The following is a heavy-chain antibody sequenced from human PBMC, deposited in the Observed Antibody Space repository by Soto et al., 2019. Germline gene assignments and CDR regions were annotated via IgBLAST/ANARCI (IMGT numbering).Heavy chain of an antibody. CDR3: AIDNYGPLDY. J-gene: IGHJ4*02. D-gene: IGHD3-16*01. CDR2: VDPRSGDR. CDR1: GYTFTALY. Sequence: QVQLVQSGAELKKPGASVRVSCKPSGYTFTALYIHWVRQAPGQGLEWMGWVDPRSGDRRNTQKFQGRVTMSRDTSTSTVYMELNSLTSDHTAVYYCAIDNYGPLDYWDQGTLVTFSS. V-gene: IGHV1-2*02.